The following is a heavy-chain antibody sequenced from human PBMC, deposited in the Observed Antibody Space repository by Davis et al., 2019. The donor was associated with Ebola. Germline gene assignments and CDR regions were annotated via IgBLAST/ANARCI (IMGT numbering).Heavy chain of an antibody. D-gene: IGHD1-1*01. CDR3: ARGWQGGTRYFDY. J-gene: IGHJ4*02. Sequence: ESLKISCAASGFTFSGSAMHWIRQPPGKGLEWIGEINHSGSTNYNPSLKSRVTISVDTSKNQFSLKLSSVTAADTAVYYCARGWQGGTRYFDYWGQGTLVTVSS. CDR2: INHSGST. CDR1: GFTFSGSA. V-gene: IGHV4-34*01.